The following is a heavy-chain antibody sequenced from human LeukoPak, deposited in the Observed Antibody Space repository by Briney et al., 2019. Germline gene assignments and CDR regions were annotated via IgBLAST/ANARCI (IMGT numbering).Heavy chain of an antibody. D-gene: IGHD3-10*01. CDR3: TRDLSAGLPGGFDS. J-gene: IGHJ4*02. CDR2: ISRNRNYI. V-gene: IGHV3-21*06. Sequence: GGSLRLSCAASGFTFTDYWMTWVRQAPGKGLEWVSTISRNRNYIYYAGSVKGRFAISRDDARNSLFLHMNSLRAEDSAVYFCTRDLSAGLPGGFDSWGQGTLVSVSS. CDR1: GFTFTDYW.